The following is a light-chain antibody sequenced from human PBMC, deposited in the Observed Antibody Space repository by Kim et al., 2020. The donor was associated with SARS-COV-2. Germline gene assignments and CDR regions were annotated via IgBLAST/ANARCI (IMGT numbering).Light chain of an antibody. Sequence: QRGTISCTGSRSNIGAGYDVHWYQQLPGTAPELLIHGNSNRPSGFPDRFSGSKSGPSASLAITGLQAEDEADYYCQSYDSSLSGWVFGGGTKLTVL. CDR1: RSNIGAGYD. CDR2: GNS. CDR3: QSYDSSLSGWV. V-gene: IGLV1-40*01. J-gene: IGLJ3*02.